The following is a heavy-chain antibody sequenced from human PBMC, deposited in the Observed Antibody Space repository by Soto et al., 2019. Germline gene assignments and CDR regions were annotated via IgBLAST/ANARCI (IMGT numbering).Heavy chain of an antibody. V-gene: IGHV4-39*01. D-gene: IGHD3-10*01. CDR2: IYYSGST. Sequence: SETLSLTCTVSGGSISSSSYYWGWIRQPPGKGLEWIGSIYYSGSTYYNPSLKSRVTISVDTSKKQFSLKLSSVTAADTVVYYCARRGITMVRGVTSFDYWGQGTLVTVSS. CDR1: GGSISSSSYY. J-gene: IGHJ4*02. CDR3: ARRGITMVRGVTSFDY.